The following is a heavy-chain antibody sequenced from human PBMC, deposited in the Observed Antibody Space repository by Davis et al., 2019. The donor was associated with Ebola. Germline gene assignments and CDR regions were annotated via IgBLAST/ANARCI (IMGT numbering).Heavy chain of an antibody. Sequence: GESLKISCAASGFTFSNYDMHWVRQAPGKGLEWVAVISYDGSNKYYADSVKGRFTISRDNSKNTLYLQMNSLRADDTAVYYCTSGITGTRGDYWGQGTLVTVSS. D-gene: IGHD1-20*01. CDR1: GFTFSNYD. V-gene: IGHV3-30*03. CDR2: ISYDGSNK. J-gene: IGHJ4*02. CDR3: TSGITGTRGDY.